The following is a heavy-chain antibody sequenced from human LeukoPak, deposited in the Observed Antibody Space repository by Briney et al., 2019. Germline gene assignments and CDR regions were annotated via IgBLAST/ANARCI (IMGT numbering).Heavy chain of an antibody. Sequence: ASVKVSCKASGYTFTSYGISWVRQAPGQGLEWMGWISAYNGNTNYAQKLQGRVTMTTDTSTSTAYMELRSLRSDDTAVYYCARDFVERSGYAPNWFDPGGQGTLVTVSS. CDR1: GYTFTSYG. CDR2: ISAYNGNT. V-gene: IGHV1-18*01. J-gene: IGHJ5*02. D-gene: IGHD5-12*01. CDR3: ARDFVERSGYAPNWFDP.